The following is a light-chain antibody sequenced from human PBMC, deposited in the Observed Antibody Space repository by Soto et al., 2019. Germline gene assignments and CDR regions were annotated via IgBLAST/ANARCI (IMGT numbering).Light chain of an antibody. CDR2: AVS. V-gene: IGKV1-9*01. J-gene: IGKJ4*01. Sequence: DIQLTQSPSFLSASVGDRVTITCRASQGISSYFAWYQQKPGKAPKLLIYAVSSLQSGVPSRFSGSASGTEFTLSISSLQPEDFATYFCQQLDSYRLTFGGVTKVEIK. CDR1: QGISSY. CDR3: QQLDSYRLT.